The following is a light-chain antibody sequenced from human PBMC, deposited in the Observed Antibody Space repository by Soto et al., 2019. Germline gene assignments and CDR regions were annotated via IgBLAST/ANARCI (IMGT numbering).Light chain of an antibody. V-gene: IGKV3-11*01. CDR3: QQRSNWPT. CDR2: DAS. Sequence: EIVLTQSPATLSLSPGERATLSCRASQSVSSYLAWYQQKPCQAPRLLIYDASNRATGIPARFSGSGSGTDFPLTIRSLEPEDFAVYYCQQRSNWPTFGQGTRLEIK. CDR1: QSVSSY. J-gene: IGKJ5*01.